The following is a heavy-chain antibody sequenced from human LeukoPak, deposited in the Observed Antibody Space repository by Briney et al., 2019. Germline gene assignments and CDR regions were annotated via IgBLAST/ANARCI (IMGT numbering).Heavy chain of an antibody. D-gene: IGHD1-26*01. CDR2: ISAYNGNT. Sequence: GASVKVSRKASGGTFSSYAISWVRQAPGQGLEWMGWISAYNGNTNYAQKLQGRVTMTTDTSTSTAYMELRSLRSDDTAVYYCARGDGGARDLDYWGQGTLVTVSS. J-gene: IGHJ4*02. V-gene: IGHV1-18*01. CDR3: ARGDGGARDLDY. CDR1: GGTFSSYA.